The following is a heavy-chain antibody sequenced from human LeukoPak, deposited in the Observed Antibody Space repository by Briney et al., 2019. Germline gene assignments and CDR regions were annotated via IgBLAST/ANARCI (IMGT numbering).Heavy chain of an antibody. Sequence: SETLSLTCSVSGGSLTNYYWGWVRQPPGKGLEYIGYIHSDGTTNYNPSLKSRVTVSLDTSRTHFSLRLSFVTAADTAVYYCARNGNYGLGWFDPWGQGTLVTVSS. J-gene: IGHJ5*02. V-gene: IGHV4-4*09. CDR3: ARNGNYGLGWFDP. CDR2: IHSDGTT. CDR1: GGSLTNYY. D-gene: IGHD3-16*01.